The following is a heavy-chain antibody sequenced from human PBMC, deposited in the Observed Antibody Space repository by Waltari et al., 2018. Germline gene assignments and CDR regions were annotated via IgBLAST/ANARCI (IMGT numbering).Heavy chain of an antibody. Sequence: QVQLQESGPGLVKPSETLSLTCAVSGYSISSGYYWGWIRQPPGKGLEWIVSIYHSGSTYYNPSLKSRVTISVDTSKNQFSLKLSSVTAADTAVYYCARGGRYFDWLLGLDRGGFDPWGQGTLVTVSS. D-gene: IGHD3-9*01. V-gene: IGHV4-38-2*01. CDR2: IYHSGST. J-gene: IGHJ5*02. CDR1: GYSISSGYY. CDR3: ARGGRYFDWLLGLDRGGFDP.